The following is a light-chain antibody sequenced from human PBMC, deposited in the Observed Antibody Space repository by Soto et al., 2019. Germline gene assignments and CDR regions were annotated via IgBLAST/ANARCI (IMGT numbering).Light chain of an antibody. CDR3: QQYGSTPPT. V-gene: IGKV3-20*01. CDR1: QSVRSNY. J-gene: IGKJ1*01. Sequence: EIVLTQSPDRLSLSPGERATLSCRASQSVRSNYLAWYQQKPGQAPRLIIDGAYRRASGIPDRFSGSGSGTDFTLTISRLEPEDFAVYSCQQYGSTPPTFGQGTKVEIK. CDR2: GAY.